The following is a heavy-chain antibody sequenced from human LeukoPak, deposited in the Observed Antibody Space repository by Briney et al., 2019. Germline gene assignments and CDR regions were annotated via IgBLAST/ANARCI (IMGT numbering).Heavy chain of an antibody. CDR2: IYYSGST. J-gene: IGHJ6*02. Sequence: SETLSLTCTVSGGSISSYYWSWIRQPPGKGLEWIGYIYYSGSTNYNPSLKSRVTISVDTSKNQFSLKLSSVTAADTAVYYCARLPSLNYDFWSGYQDVWGQGTTVTVSS. CDR1: GGSISSYY. D-gene: IGHD3-3*01. CDR3: ARLPSLNYDFWSGYQDV. V-gene: IGHV4-59*12.